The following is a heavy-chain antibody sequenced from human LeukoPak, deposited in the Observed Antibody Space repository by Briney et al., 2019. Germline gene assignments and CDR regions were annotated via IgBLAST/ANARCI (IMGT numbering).Heavy chain of an antibody. D-gene: IGHD4-17*01. CDR2: INPNSGGT. Sequence: GASVKVSCKASGYTFTGYYMHWVRQAPGQGLEWMGWINPNSGGTNYAQKFQGWVTMTRDTSISTAYMELSRLRSDDTAVYYCARTTVTSYYGMDVWGQGATVTVSS. V-gene: IGHV1-2*04. J-gene: IGHJ6*02. CDR3: ARTTVTSYYGMDV. CDR1: GYTFTGYY.